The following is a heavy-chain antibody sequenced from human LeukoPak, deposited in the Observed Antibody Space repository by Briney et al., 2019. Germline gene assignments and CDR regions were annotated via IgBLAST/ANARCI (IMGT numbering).Heavy chain of an antibody. CDR2: INAGNGNT. Sequence: ASVKVSCKASGYTFTSYAMHWVRQAPGQRLERMGWINAGNGNTKYSQKFQGRVTITRDTSASTAYMELSSLRSEDTAVYYCARLTAYYGSGKGDYWGQGTLVTVSS. J-gene: IGHJ4*02. CDR3: ARLTAYYGSGKGDY. D-gene: IGHD3-10*01. CDR1: GYTFTSYA. V-gene: IGHV1-3*01.